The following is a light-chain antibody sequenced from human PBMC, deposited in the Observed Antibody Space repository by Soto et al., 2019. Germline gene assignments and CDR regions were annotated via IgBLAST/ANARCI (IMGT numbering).Light chain of an antibody. V-gene: IGKV3-11*01. Sequence: EIVLTQAPATLSLSPGERATLSCRASQRVSSYLACYQQKPGQAPRLLIYDASNRATGIPVRFSGSGSGTDFTLTISSLEPEDFAVYYCQQRSNWPPLTFGGGNKVEIK. J-gene: IGKJ4*01. CDR2: DAS. CDR1: QRVSSY. CDR3: QQRSNWPPLT.